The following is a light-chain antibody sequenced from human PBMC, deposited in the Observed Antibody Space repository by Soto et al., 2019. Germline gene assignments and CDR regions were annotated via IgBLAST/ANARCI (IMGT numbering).Light chain of an antibody. V-gene: IGKV3-15*01. CDR1: QSVSSN. CDR2: GAS. Sequence: EIVMTQSPATLSVSPGERATLSCRASQSVSSNLAWYQQKPGQAPRLLIYGASTRATGIPARFSGSGSGTEFTLTISGLQSEDFAVDYCQHYNNWPPWTFGQGTKVEIK. CDR3: QHYNNWPPWT. J-gene: IGKJ1*01.